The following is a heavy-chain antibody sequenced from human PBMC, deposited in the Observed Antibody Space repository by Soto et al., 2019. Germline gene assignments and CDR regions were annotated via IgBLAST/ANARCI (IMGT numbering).Heavy chain of an antibody. V-gene: IGHV3-30-3*01. CDR3: ARDRRTMVRGVEYGMDV. J-gene: IGHJ6*02. CDR1: GFTFSSYA. D-gene: IGHD3-10*01. CDR2: ISYDGSNK. Sequence: QVQLVESGGGVVQPGRSLRLSCAASGFTFSSYAMHWVRQAPGKGLEWVAVISYDGSNKYYADSVKGRFTISRDNSKNTLYLQMNSLRAEDTAVYYCARDRRTMVRGVEYGMDVWGQGTTVTVSS.